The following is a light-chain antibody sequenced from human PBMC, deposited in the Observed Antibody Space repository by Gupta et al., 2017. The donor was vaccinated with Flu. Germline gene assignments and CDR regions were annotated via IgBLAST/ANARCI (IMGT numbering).Light chain of an antibody. J-gene: IGKJ2*02. CDR3: QQSCSAYRCT. CDR1: QSIASY. Sequence: HMTQSPSSLSASVADRVTITSRASQSIASYINWYQQKPGKAPKLLIYVASLLQRGVPSRFSDSGCGTDFTIAISSLKPEELAIDYCQQSCSAYRCTFGQGTKVEIK. V-gene: IGKV1-39*01. CDR2: VAS.